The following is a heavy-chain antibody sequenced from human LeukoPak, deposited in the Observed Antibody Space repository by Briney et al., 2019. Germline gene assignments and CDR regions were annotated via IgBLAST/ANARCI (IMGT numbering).Heavy chain of an antibody. CDR3: ARWYCSSTSCYAGAFDM. J-gene: IGHJ3*02. V-gene: IGHV1-18*04. D-gene: IGHD2-2*01. Sequence: ASVKVSCKASGYTFTDYGISWVRRAPGQGLEWMGWISPYNDCTNYAQKLQGRVTMTTDTSTSTGYMELRSLRSDDTAVYYCARWYCSSTSCYAGAFDMWGQETMVTVSS. CDR2: ISPYNDCT. CDR1: GYTFTDYG.